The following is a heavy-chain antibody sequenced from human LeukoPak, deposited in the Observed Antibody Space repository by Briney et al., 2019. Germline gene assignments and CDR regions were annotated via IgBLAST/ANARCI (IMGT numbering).Heavy chain of an antibody. CDR3: AKDSSSWYSQDWFDP. Sequence: GGSLRLSCAASGFTFSSFAMSWVRQAPGKGLEWVSAISGSGGSTYYADSVKGRFTISRDNSKNTLYLQMNSLRAEDTAVYYCAKDSSSWYSQDWFDPWGQGTLVTVSS. V-gene: IGHV3-23*01. CDR1: GFTFSSFA. J-gene: IGHJ5*02. CDR2: ISGSGGST. D-gene: IGHD6-13*01.